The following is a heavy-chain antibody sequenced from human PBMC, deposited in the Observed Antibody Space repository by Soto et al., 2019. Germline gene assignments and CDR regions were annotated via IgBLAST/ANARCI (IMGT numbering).Heavy chain of an antibody. D-gene: IGHD6-13*01. CDR1: GGNFIGFY. J-gene: IGHJ3*02. CDR3: ARMNSNWVAASDI. V-gene: IGHV4-34*01. CDR2: INHSGST. Sequence: PSETMSVTSTVDGGNFIGFYWRWISQKTGKGLEWIGEINHSGSTNYNPSLKSRVTISVGSSKNQFSLKLSSVTAADTSVYYCARMNSNWVAASDIWGQGTMVTVSS.